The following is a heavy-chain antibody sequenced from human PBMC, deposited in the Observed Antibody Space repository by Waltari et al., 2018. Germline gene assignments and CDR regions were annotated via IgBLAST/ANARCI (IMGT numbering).Heavy chain of an antibody. J-gene: IGHJ2*01. V-gene: IGHV3-23*04. CDR1: GFMFGSYA. CDR2: ISGSDGRA. D-gene: IGHD5-12*01. CDR3: AKDLGGYSGAHWYFDV. Sequence: EVQLVESGGGSVQPGGSLRLSCAASGFMFGSYAMSWVRQAPGKGRECVSSISGSDGRANYADSAKGRFTISRDNFKNTLFLEMNSLRADDAAVYYCAKDLGGYSGAHWYFDVWGRGTLVTVSS.